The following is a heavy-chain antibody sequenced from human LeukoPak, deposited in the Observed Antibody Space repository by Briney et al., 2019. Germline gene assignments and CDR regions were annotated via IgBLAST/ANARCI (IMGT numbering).Heavy chain of an antibody. CDR1: GGTFSSYA. V-gene: IGHV1-69*13. CDR3: ARAPIYYDILTGYYDDKTYFDY. J-gene: IGHJ4*02. D-gene: IGHD3-9*01. Sequence: SVKVSCKASGGTFSSYAISWVRQAPGQGLEWMGGIIPIFGTANYAQKFQGRVTITADESTSTAYMELSSLRSEDTAVYYCARAPIYYDILTGYYDDKTYFDYWGRGTLVTVSS. CDR2: IIPIFGTA.